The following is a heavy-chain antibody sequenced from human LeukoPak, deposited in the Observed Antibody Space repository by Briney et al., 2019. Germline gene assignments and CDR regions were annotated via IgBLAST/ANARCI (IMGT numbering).Heavy chain of an antibody. D-gene: IGHD3-16*01. J-gene: IGHJ5*02. V-gene: IGHV4-61*05. Sequence: SETLSLTCTVSGGSISSSSYYWGWIRQPPGKGLEWIGYIYYSGSTNYNPSLKSRVTISVDTSKNQFSLNPTSVTAADTAVYYCARFTPQGYGWGGYNRFDPWGQGTLVTVSS. CDR1: GGSISSSSYY. CDR3: ARFTPQGYGWGGYNRFDP. CDR2: IYYSGST.